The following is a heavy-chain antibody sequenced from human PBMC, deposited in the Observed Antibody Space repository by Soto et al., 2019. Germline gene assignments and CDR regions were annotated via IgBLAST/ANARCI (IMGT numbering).Heavy chain of an antibody. CDR1: GGTFSSYA. J-gene: IGHJ5*02. Sequence: QVQLVQSGAEVKKLGSSVKVSCKASGGTFSSYAISWVRQAPGQGLEWMGGIIPIFGTANYAQKFQGRVTITADESTSTAYMELSSLRSEDTAVYYCARDRTIFGVVTDWFDPWGQGTLVTVSS. CDR2: IIPIFGTA. CDR3: ARDRTIFGVVTDWFDP. V-gene: IGHV1-69*01. D-gene: IGHD3-3*01.